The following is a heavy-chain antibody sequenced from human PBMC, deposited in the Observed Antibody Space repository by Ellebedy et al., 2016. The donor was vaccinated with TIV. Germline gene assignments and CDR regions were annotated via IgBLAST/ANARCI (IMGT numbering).Heavy chain of an antibody. CDR1: GFTFSSYS. D-gene: IGHD4/OR15-4a*01. CDR2: ISSSSSTI. V-gene: IGHV3-48*01. Sequence: GESLKISCAASGFTFSSYSMNWVRQAPGKGLEWVSYISSSSSTIYYADSVKGRFTISRDNAKNSLYLQMNSLRAEDTAVYYCARDSPLTHWYFDLWGRGTLVTVSS. J-gene: IGHJ2*01. CDR3: ARDSPLTHWYFDL.